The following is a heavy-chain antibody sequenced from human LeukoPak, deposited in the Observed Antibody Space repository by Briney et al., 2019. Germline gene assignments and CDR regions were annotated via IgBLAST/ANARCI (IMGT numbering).Heavy chain of an antibody. D-gene: IGHD6-19*01. V-gene: IGHV3-30-3*01. J-gene: IGHJ4*02. CDR1: GFTFSSYA. CDR2: ISYDGSNK. CDR3: AKEFGIAVAGLDY. Sequence: GGSLRLSCAASGFTFSSYAMHWVRQAPGKGLEWVAVISYDGSNKYYADSVKGRFTISRDNSKNTLYLQMNSLRAEDTAVYYCAKEFGIAVAGLDYWGQGTLVTVSS.